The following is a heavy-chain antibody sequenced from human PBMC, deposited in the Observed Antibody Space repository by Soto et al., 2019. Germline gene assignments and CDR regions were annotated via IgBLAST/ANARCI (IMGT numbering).Heavy chain of an antibody. Sequence: SVKVSCKASGGTFSSYAISWVRQAPGQGLEWMGGIIPIFGTANYAQKFQGRVTITADESTSTAYMELSSLRSEDTAVYYCAASCITMVRGPFGYYGMDVWGQGTTVTVSS. CDR1: GGTFSSYA. CDR2: IIPIFGTA. J-gene: IGHJ6*02. D-gene: IGHD3-10*01. CDR3: AASCITMVRGPFGYYGMDV. V-gene: IGHV1-69*13.